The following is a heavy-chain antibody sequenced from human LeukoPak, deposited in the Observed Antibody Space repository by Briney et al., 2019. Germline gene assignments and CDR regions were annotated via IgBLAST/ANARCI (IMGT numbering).Heavy chain of an antibody. CDR1: GFTFDDYG. CDR2: INWNGGST. CDR3: AKEGDYYNSIVPNY. J-gene: IGHJ4*02. D-gene: IGHD3-22*01. V-gene: IGHV3-20*04. Sequence: AGGSLRLSCAASGFTFDDYGMSWVRHAPGKGLEWVSGINWNGGSTGYADSVKGRFTISKDNSKTTLYLQMNSLRAEDTAVYYCAKEGDYYNSIVPNYWGQGTLVTVSS.